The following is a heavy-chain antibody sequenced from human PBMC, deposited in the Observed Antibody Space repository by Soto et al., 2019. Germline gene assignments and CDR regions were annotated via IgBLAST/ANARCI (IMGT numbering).Heavy chain of an antibody. J-gene: IGHJ5*02. CDR2: IGVSGGNT. D-gene: IGHD1-26*01. V-gene: IGHV3-23*01. Sequence: LRLSCAASGFVFSSYAMSWVRQAPGKGLEWVSSIGVSGGNTYYADSVKGRFTISRDNSKNTLFLQMNNVRAEDTAVYFCARCGTLWYRTNWFDPWGLGTLVTVSS. CDR3: ARCGTLWYRTNWFDP. CDR1: GFVFSSYA.